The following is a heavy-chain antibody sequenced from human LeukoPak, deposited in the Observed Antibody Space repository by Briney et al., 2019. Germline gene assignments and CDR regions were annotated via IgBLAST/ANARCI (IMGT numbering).Heavy chain of an antibody. V-gene: IGHV1-69*04. CDR1: GGTFSSYA. D-gene: IGHD3-10*01. J-gene: IGHJ4*02. CDR2: IIPILGIA. Sequence: SVKVSCKASGGTFSSYAISWVRQAPGQGLEWMGRIIPILGIANYAQKLQGRVTMTTDTSTSTAYMELRSLRSDDTAVYYCARYMVRGVIAFDYWGQGTLVTVSS. CDR3: ARYMVRGVIAFDY.